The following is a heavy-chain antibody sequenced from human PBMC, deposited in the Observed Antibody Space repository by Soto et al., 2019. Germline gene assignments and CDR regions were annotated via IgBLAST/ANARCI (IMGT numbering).Heavy chain of an antibody. V-gene: IGHV3-23*01. CDR3: AKDVGYCSSTSCYAGVY. J-gene: IGHJ4*02. CDR2: ISGSGGST. D-gene: IGHD2-2*01. CDR1: GFTFSSYA. Sequence: GGSLRLSCAASGFTFSSYAMSWVRQAPGKGLEWVSAISGSGGSTYYADSVKGRFTISRDNSKNTLYLQMNSLRAEDTAVYYCAKDVGYCSSTSCYAGVYWGQGTLVTVSS.